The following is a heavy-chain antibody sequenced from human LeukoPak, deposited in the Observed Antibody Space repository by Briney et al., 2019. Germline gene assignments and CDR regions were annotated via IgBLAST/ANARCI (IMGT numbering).Heavy chain of an antibody. CDR3: ARDSGSGYYDSSGYCVPDAFDI. Sequence: GGSLRLSCAASGFTFSSYWMHWVRQAPGKGLVWVSRINSDGSSTSYADSVRGRFTISRDNAKNTLYLQMNSLRAEDTAVYYCARDSGSGYYDSSGYCVPDAFDIWGQGTMVTVSS. CDR2: INSDGSST. CDR1: GFTFSSYW. J-gene: IGHJ3*02. D-gene: IGHD3-22*01. V-gene: IGHV3-74*01.